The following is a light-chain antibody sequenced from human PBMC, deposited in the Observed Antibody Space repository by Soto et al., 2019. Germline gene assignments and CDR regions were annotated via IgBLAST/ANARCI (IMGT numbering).Light chain of an antibody. CDR2: GAS. CDR3: QQYNHWPPYT. Sequence: IVMTQSPATLSVSPGERATLSCRASQGFNVPLAWYLHQPGHAPRLIIYGASTMATGIPARFSGSGSGTEFTLPISSLQSKDLAGYFCQQYNHWPPYTFGQGTQLEIK. CDR1: QGFNVP. J-gene: IGKJ2*01. V-gene: IGKV3-15*01.